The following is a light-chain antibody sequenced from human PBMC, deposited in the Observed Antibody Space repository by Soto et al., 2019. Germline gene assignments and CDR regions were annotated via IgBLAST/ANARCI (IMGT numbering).Light chain of an antibody. V-gene: IGKV3-20*01. CDR1: QSVSSSY. CDR2: GTS. Sequence: EIVLTQSPFTLSFSPVERSTLSFRASQSVSSSYLAWHQQKPGQAPRLVIYGTSSRATGIPDRFSGSGSGTDFTLTISRLEPEDFAVYYCQQYGSSPWTFGQGTKVDIK. J-gene: IGKJ1*01. CDR3: QQYGSSPWT.